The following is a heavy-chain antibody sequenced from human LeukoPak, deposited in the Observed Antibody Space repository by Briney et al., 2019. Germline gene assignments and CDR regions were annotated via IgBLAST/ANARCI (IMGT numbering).Heavy chain of an antibody. CDR1: GFTFSTFV. D-gene: IGHD6-19*01. V-gene: IGHV3-23*01. CDR3: AKHPGAGNFDY. Sequence: PGGSLRLSCAASGFTFSTFVMSWVRQAPGEGLEWVSIINSSGGTTYYADSVKGRFTISRDNSKNTLYLQMNSLRAEDTAVYYCAKHPGAGNFDYWGQGALVTVSS. J-gene: IGHJ4*02. CDR2: INSSGGTT.